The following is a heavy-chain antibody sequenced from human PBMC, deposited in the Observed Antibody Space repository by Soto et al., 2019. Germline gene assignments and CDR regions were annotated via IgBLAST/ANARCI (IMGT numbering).Heavy chain of an antibody. D-gene: IGHD3-3*01. V-gene: IGHV1-69*13. Sequence: ASVKVSCKASGGTFSSYAISWVRQAPGQGLEWMGGIIPIFGTANYAQKFQGRVTITADESTSTAYMELSSLRSEDTAVYYCASLLVYITIFGVVTPGYGMDVWGLGTTVTVSS. CDR3: ASLLVYITIFGVVTPGYGMDV. CDR2: IIPIFGTA. CDR1: GGTFSSYA. J-gene: IGHJ6*02.